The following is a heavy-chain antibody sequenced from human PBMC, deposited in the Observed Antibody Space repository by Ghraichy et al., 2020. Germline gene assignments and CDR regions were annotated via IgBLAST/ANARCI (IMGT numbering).Heavy chain of an antibody. D-gene: IGHD4-17*01. CDR3: ARETDYGDYRDWFDP. CDR2: ISAYNGNT. J-gene: IGHJ5*02. Sequence: ASVKVSCKASGYTFTSYGISWVRQAPGQGLEWMGWISAYNGNTNYAQKLQGRVTMTTDTSTSTAYMELRSLRSDDTAVYYCARETDYGDYRDWFDPWGQGTLVTVSS. CDR1: GYTFTSYG. V-gene: IGHV1-18*04.